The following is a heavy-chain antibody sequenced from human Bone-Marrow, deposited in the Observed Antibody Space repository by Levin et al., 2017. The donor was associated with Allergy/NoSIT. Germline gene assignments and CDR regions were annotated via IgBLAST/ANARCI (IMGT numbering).Heavy chain of an antibody. CDR2: IYDSGNT. V-gene: IGHV4-30-2*01. CDR3: ARGWTYYDIMTGHSQTCFDH. CDR1: GGSMSSGGYS. J-gene: IGHJ4*02. Sequence: KSSETLSLTCAVSGGSMSSGGYSWSWIRQPPGKGLEWIGYIYDSGNTYYNPSLKSRVTMSGDRSRNQFSLKVSSVTAADTAVYYCARGWTYYDIMTGHSQTCFDHWGLGTLVTVSS. D-gene: IGHD3-9*01.